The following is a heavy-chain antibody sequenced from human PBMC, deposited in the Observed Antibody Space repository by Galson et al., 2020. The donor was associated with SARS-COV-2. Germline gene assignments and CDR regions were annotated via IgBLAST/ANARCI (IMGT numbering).Heavy chain of an antibody. D-gene: IGHD3-10*01. Sequence: GESLKISCAASGFTFSSYGMHWVRQAPGKGLEWVAVISYDGSNKYYADSVKGRFTISRDNSKNTLYLQMNSLRAEDTAVYYCAKDRRRSQWFGELLDDAFDIWGQGTMVTVSS. CDR1: GFTFSSYG. J-gene: IGHJ3*02. CDR2: ISYDGSNK. V-gene: IGHV3-30*18. CDR3: AKDRRRSQWFGELLDDAFDI.